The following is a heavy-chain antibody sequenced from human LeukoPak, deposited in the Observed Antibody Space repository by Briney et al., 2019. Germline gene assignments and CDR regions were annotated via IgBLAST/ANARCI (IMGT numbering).Heavy chain of an antibody. Sequence: SQTLSLTCTVSGGSISSGGYYWSWIRQHPGKGLEWIGYIYYSGSTYYNPSLKSRVTISVDTSKNQFSLKLSSVTAADTAVYYCARTSCYYDSSGYYDAFDIWGQGTMVTVSS. J-gene: IGHJ3*02. CDR2: IYYSGST. D-gene: IGHD3-22*01. CDR3: ARTSCYYDSSGYYDAFDI. V-gene: IGHV4-31*03. CDR1: GGSISSGGYY.